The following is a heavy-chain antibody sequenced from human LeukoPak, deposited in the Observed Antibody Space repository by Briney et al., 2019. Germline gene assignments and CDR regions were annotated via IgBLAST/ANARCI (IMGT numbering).Heavy chain of an antibody. D-gene: IGHD3-9*01. Sequence: ASVKVSCKASGYTFTGYYMHWVRQAPGQGLEWMGWINPNSGGTNYAQKFQGRVTMTRDTSISTAYMELSRLRSDDTAVYYCARAEGYFDWLLPFDPWGQGTLVTVSS. V-gene: IGHV1-2*02. CDR1: GYTFTGYY. CDR3: ARAEGYFDWLLPFDP. J-gene: IGHJ5*02. CDR2: INPNSGGT.